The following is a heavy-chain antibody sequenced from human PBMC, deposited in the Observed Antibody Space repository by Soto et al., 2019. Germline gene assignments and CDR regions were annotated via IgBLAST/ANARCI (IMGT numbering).Heavy chain of an antibody. CDR3: AGGPGVARNY. CDR2: IYHNGST. CDR1: GGSISSGGYS. Sequence: QLQLQESGSGLVKPSQTLSLTCAVSGGSISSGGYSWSWIRQPPGKGLEWIGYIYHNGSTYYNPSLKSRVTISVDRSKNQFSLKLSSVTAADPAVYYCAGGPGVARNYWGQGTLVTVSS. J-gene: IGHJ4*02. V-gene: IGHV4-30-2*01. D-gene: IGHD5-12*01.